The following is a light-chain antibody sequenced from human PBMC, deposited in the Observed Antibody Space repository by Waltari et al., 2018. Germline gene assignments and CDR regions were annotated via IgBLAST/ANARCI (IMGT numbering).Light chain of an antibody. CDR1: TRFFGAYNL. CDR2: EGE. V-gene: IGLV2-23*01. CDR3: CSFAHNMKWV. Sequence: QSALTQPASVSGSPGPSLASSCTGSTRFFGAYNLFSWYQQYPGKAPKLIIYEGEKRPSGVSNRFSASTSGNTASLTVSGLQAEDEADYYCCSFAHNMKWVFGGGTKLTVL. J-gene: IGLJ3*02.